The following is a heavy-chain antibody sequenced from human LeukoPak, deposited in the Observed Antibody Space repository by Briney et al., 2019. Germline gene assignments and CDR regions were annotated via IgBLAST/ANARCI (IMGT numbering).Heavy chain of an antibody. CDR3: AKAGAYCGGDCYFGGIDY. CDR2: ISGSGGST. V-gene: IGHV3-23*01. CDR1: GFTFSSYW. Sequence: GGSLRLSCAASGFTFSSYWMSWVRQAPGKGLEWVSAISGSGGSTYYADSVKGRFTISRDNSKNTLYLQMNSLRAEDTAVYYCAKAGAYCGGDCYFGGIDYWGQGTLVTVSS. D-gene: IGHD2-21*02. J-gene: IGHJ4*02.